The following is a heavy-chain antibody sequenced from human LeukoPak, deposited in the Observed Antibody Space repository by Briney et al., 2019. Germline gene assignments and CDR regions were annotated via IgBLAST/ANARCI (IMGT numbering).Heavy chain of an antibody. V-gene: IGHV1-46*01. CDR1: GYTLTELS. J-gene: IGHJ3*02. D-gene: IGHD3-22*01. CDR2: INPSGGST. CDR3: ARDWGSGYSLDAFDI. Sequence: GASVKVSCKVSGYTLTELSMHWVRQAPGQGLEWMGIINPSGGSTSYAQKFQGRVTMTRDMSTSTVYMELSSLRSEDTAVYYCARDWGSGYSLDAFDIWGQGTMVTVSS.